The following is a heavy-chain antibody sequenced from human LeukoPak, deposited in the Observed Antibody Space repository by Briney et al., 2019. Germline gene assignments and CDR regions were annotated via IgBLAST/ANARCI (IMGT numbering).Heavy chain of an antibody. CDR1: GFTFSNAW. D-gene: IGHD3-10*01. V-gene: IGHV3-11*01. J-gene: IGHJ4*02. CDR3: AREMGGDYGSGTFFDL. CDR2: ISSGGDAK. Sequence: GGSLRLSYAASGFTFSNAWMSWVRQAPGKGLEWVSYISSGGDAKYYADSVKGRFTISRDNAKNSLYLQMNNLRAEDTAVYYCAREMGGDYGSGTFFDLWGQGNMVTVSS.